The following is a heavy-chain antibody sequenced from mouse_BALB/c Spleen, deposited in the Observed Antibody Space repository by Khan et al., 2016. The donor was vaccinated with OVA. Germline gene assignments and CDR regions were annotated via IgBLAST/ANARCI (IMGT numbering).Heavy chain of an antibody. J-gene: IGHJ3*01. Sequence: EVQLQQSGPELVKPGASVKMSCKASGYTFTSYVMHWVKQKPGQGLEWIGYIYPFNGDTKYNEKFKDKATLTSDKSSSTAYMELSSLTSEDSAVYFCAPVGGYYVSFAYWGQGTLVTVSA. D-gene: IGHD2-3*01. CDR1: GYTFTSYV. CDR2: IYPFNGDT. V-gene: IGHV1S136*01. CDR3: APVGGYYVSFAY.